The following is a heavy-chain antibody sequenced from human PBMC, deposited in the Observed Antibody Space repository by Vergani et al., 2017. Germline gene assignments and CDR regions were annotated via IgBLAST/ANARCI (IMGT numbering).Heavy chain of an antibody. CDR2: ISWNSGSI. CDR3: ARGGDYDFWSGYLSIGMDV. J-gene: IGHJ6*02. CDR1: GFTFDDYA. Sequence: EVQLVESGGGLVKPGRSLKISCAASGFTFDDYAMHWVRQGPGKGLEWVSGISWNSGSIGYADSVKGRFTNSRDNAKNTLYLQMNSLRAEDTAVYYCARGGDYDFWSGYLSIGMDVWGQGTTVTVSS. D-gene: IGHD3-3*01. V-gene: IGHV3-9*01.